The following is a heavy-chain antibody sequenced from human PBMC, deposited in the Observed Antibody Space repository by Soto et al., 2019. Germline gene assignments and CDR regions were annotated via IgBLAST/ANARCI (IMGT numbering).Heavy chain of an antibody. Sequence: QVQLEESGPGQVKPSQTLSLTCTVSGASISSGDYYCSWILQPPGKGLEWIGYSYYSVSAYYNPSLNRRVTLSLHKSKKHFSLRLSAVTAEDTAVYYCARYHDHGNYDSPRLNALEVWGQGTRVTVSS. CDR3: ARYHDHGNYDSPRLNALEV. CDR2: SYYSVSA. CDR1: GASISSGDYY. J-gene: IGHJ3*01. D-gene: IGHD4-17*01. V-gene: IGHV4-30-4*01.